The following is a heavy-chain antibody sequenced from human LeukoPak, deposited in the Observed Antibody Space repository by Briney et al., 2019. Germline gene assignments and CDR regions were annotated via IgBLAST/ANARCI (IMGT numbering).Heavy chain of an antibody. D-gene: IGHD6-13*01. CDR2: ISAYNGNT. Sequence: ASVKVSCKASRGTFSSYAISWVRQAPGQGLEWMGWISAYNGNTNYAQKLQGRVTMTTDTSTSTAYMELRSLRSDDTAVYYCARYTREQLAPDYWGQGTLVTVSS. J-gene: IGHJ4*02. CDR1: RGTFSSYA. V-gene: IGHV1-18*01. CDR3: ARYTREQLAPDY.